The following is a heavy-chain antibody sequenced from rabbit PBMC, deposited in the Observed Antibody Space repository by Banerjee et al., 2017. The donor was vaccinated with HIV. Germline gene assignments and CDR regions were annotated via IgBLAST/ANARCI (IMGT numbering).Heavy chain of an antibody. J-gene: IGHJ3*01. Sequence: QEQLEESGGDLVKPGASLTLTCKASGFSFSSGYYMCWVRQAPGKGLEWIACIDAGSVSSTYYASWAKGRFAISKTSSTTVTLQMTSLTAADTATYFCARSYSGGNDFSNFWGQGTLVTVS. D-gene: IGHD7-1*01. V-gene: IGHV1S45*01. CDR1: GFSFSSGYY. CDR2: IDAGSVSST. CDR3: ARSYSGGNDFSNF.